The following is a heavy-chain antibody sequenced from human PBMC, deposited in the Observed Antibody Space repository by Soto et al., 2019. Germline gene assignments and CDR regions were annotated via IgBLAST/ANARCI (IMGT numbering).Heavy chain of an antibody. D-gene: IGHD3-3*01. J-gene: IGHJ4*02. CDR1: GFTFSSYS. Sequence: PGGSLRLSCAPSGFTFSSYSMNWIRQAPGKGLEWGSSISSSSSYIYYADSVKGRFTICSDNAKNSQCLQMTSLSAEATAAYYCARGRGYDFWSGHVVNYRGRGPMFAVSS. V-gene: IGHV3-21*01. CDR2: ISSSSSYI. CDR3: ARGRGYDFWSGHVVNY.